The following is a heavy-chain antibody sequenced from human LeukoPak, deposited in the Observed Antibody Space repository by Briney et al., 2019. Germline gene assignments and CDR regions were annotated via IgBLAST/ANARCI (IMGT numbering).Heavy chain of an antibody. CDR3: ARESSVGATSV. V-gene: IGHV1-46*01. Sequence: ASVKVSCKASGYTFTSYYMHWVRQAPGQGLEWMGIINPSGGSTNYAQKFQGRGTMTRDTSTSTVYMELSSLRSEDTALYYCARESSVGATSVWGQGTLVTVSS. D-gene: IGHD1-26*01. J-gene: IGHJ4*02. CDR2: INPSGGST. CDR1: GYTFTSYY.